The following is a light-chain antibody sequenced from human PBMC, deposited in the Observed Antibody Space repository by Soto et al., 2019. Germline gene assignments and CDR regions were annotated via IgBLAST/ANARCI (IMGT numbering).Light chain of an antibody. V-gene: IGKV1-27*01. CDR1: QGISNY. CDR3: QKYNSAPRT. CDR2: AAS. Sequence: DVQMTQAPSSLSASVGDRVTITCRASQGISNYLAWYQQKPGKVPKLLIYAASILQSGVPTRFSGSGSGTDFTLTISSLQPEDVATYYCQKYNSAPRTFGGGNNVEIK. J-gene: IGKJ4*01.